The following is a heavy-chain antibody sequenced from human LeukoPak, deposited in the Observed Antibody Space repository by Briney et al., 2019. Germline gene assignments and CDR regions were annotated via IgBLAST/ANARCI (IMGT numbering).Heavy chain of an antibody. V-gene: IGHV3-30*04. D-gene: IGHD6-13*01. CDR1: GFTFSSYA. CDR3: ARERHGRSWLTDAFDI. Sequence: PAGSLRCSSSAAGFTFSSYAMHWVRQAPGNGLEGVAVISYDGSNKYYADSVKGRFTISRDNSKDTLYVQMNSLRAEDTAVYYCARERHGRSWLTDAFDIWGQGTMVTVSS. CDR2: ISYDGSNK. J-gene: IGHJ3*02.